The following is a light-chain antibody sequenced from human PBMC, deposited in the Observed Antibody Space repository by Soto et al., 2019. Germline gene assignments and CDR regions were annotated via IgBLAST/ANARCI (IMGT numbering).Light chain of an antibody. CDR1: SSNIGSNY. CDR2: SNN. J-gene: IGLJ2*01. V-gene: IGLV1-47*02. Sequence: QSVLTRPPSASGTPGQRVTFSCSGSSSNIGSNYVYWYQQLPGTAPKLLIYSNNLRPSGVPDRFSGSKSGTSASLAISGLQSEDEADYYCAAWDDSLSGVVFGGGTKLTVL. CDR3: AAWDDSLSGVV.